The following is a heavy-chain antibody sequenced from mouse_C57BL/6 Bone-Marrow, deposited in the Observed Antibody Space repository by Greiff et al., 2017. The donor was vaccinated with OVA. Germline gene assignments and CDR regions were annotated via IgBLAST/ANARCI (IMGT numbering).Heavy chain of an antibody. CDR3: AREDLSSY. Sequence: EVKVEESGGGLVKPGGSLKLSCAASGFTFSSYTMSWVRQTPEKRLEWVATISGGGGNTYYPDSVKGRFTISRDNAKNTLYLQMSSLRSEDTALYYCAREDLSSYWGQGTLVTVSA. CDR1: GFTFSSYT. CDR2: ISGGGGNT. D-gene: IGHD1-1*01. V-gene: IGHV5-9*01. J-gene: IGHJ3*01.